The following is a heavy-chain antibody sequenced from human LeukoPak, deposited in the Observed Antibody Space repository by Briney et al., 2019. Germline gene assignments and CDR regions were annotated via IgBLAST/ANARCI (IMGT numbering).Heavy chain of an antibody. D-gene: IGHD4-17*01. Sequence: SETLSLTCTVSGGSINNGGYYWSWIRQHPGKGLEWIGYIYYSGSSYYNPSLRSRVTISVDTSKNHFSLKLSSVTAADTAVYYCARGYKGMTTVTTFDYWGQGTLVTVSS. CDR3: ARGYKGMTTVTTFDY. J-gene: IGHJ4*02. V-gene: IGHV4-31*03. CDR2: IYYSGSS. CDR1: GGSINNGGYY.